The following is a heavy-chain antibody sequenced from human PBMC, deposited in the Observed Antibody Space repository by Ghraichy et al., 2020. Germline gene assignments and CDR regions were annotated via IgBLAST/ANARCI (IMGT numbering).Heavy chain of an antibody. CDR3: YVPPSSWSRKDY. V-gene: IGHV3-21*01. CDR2: ISSSSSYI. J-gene: IGHJ4*02. CDR1: GFTFSSYS. Sequence: GESLNISCAASGFTFSSYSMNWVRQAPGKGLEWVSSISSSSSYIYYADSVKGRFTISRDNAKNSLYLQMNSLRAEDTAVYYCYVPPSSWSRKDYWGQGTLVTVSS. D-gene: IGHD6-13*01.